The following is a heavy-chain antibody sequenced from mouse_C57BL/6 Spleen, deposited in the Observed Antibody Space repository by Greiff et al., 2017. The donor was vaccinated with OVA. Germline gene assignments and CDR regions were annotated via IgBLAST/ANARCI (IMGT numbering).Heavy chain of an antibody. Sequence: ESGPGLVKPSQSLSLTCSVTGYSITSGYYWNWIRQFPGNKLEWMGYISYDGSNNYNPSLKNRISITRDTSKNQFFLKLNSVTTEDTATYYCAREPPFAYWGQGTLVTVSA. J-gene: IGHJ3*01. CDR1: GYSITSGYY. CDR3: AREPPFAY. CDR2: ISYDGSN. V-gene: IGHV3-6*01.